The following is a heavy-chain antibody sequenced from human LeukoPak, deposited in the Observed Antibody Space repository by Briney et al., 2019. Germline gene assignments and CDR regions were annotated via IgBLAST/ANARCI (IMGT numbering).Heavy chain of an antibody. J-gene: IGHJ4*02. CDR3: TGGSGWYSPDY. CDR1: GFTFSGSV. V-gene: IGHV3-73*01. D-gene: IGHD6-19*01. CDR2: ITSKPNSYAT. Sequence: GGSLRLSCAASGFTFSGSVMHWVRQASGKGLEWVSRITSKPNSYATVYAASVKGRFTISSDDSKNTAYLQMNSLKTEDTAVYYCTGGSGWYSPDYWGQGTLVTVSS.